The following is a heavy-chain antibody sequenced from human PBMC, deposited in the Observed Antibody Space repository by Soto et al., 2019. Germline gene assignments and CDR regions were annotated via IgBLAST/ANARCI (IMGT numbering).Heavy chain of an antibody. CDR1: GFTFSIYA. D-gene: IGHD4-17*01. CDR2: ISGSGGST. Sequence: EVQLLESGGGLVQSGGSLRLSCAASGFTFSIYAMNGVRQAPGKGLEWVSVISGSGGSTYYADSVKGRFTISRDNSKNTLYLQMNSLRAEDTAVYYCARRTVGWYFDLWGRGTLVTVSS. J-gene: IGHJ2*01. CDR3: ARRTVGWYFDL. V-gene: IGHV3-23*01.